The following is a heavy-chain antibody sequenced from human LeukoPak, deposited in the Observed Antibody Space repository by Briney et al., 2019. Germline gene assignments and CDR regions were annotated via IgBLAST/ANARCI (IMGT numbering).Heavy chain of an antibody. D-gene: IGHD3-10*01. J-gene: IGHJ4*02. Sequence: GGSLRLSCAASGFIFSSHGMHWVRQAPGKGLEWVAVISYDGSNKYYADSVKGRFTISRDNSKNTLYLQMNSLRAEDTAVYYCAKDGHPLWFGELNYFDYWGQGTLVTVSS. CDR3: AKDGHPLWFGELNYFDY. CDR1: GFIFSSHG. V-gene: IGHV3-30*18. CDR2: ISYDGSNK.